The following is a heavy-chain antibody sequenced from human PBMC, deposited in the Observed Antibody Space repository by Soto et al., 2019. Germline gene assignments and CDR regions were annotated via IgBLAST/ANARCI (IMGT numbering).Heavy chain of an antibody. J-gene: IGHJ6*02. D-gene: IGHD1-7*01. V-gene: IGHV1-69*12. CDR1: GGTFSSYA. Sequence: QVQLVQSGAEVKKPGCSVKVSCKASGGTFSSYAISWVRQAPGQGLEWMAGIIAIFGTANYAHEFQGRVTITADESTNTGYMALSRRRSEDTAVYYCARQMVVTGTYGHYYGMDVWGQGTTVSVSS. CDR3: ARQMVVTGTYGHYYGMDV. CDR2: IIAIFGTA.